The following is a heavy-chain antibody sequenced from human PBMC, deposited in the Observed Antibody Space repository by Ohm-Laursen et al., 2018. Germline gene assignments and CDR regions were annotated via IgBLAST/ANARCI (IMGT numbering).Heavy chain of an antibody. V-gene: IGHV3-21*04. CDR2: ISSSSSYI. D-gene: IGHD6-13*01. J-gene: IGHJ4*02. CDR1: VVTFSRFW. CDR3: AKQPPAPAGTYDY. Sequence: SLRLSCAASVVTFSRFWMNWVRQAPGKGLEWVSSISSSSSYIYYADSVKGRFTISRDNAKNSLYLQMNSLRAEDTAVYYCAKQPPAPAGTYDYWGQGTLVTVSS.